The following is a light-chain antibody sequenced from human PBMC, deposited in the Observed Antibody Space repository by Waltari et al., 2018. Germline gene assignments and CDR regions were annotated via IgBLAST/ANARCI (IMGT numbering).Light chain of an antibody. CDR3: CSYAGSSTLVV. V-gene: IGLV2-23*02. J-gene: IGLJ2*01. CDR1: SSDVGGYNY. CDR2: DVS. Sequence: QSALTQPASVSGSPGQSITIPCTGTSSDVGGYNYFSWYQQHPGKAPKLMIYDVSKRPSGVSNRFSGSKSGNTASLTISGLQAEDEADYYCCSYAGSSTLVVFGGGTKLTVL.